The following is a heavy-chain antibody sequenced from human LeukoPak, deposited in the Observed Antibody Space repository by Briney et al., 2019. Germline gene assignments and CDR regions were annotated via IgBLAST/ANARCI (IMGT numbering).Heavy chain of an antibody. CDR2: IIPMFETA. CDR3: AREFDATRVGANWFGP. J-gene: IGHJ5*02. V-gene: IGHV1-69*15. D-gene: IGHD3-16*01. CDR1: GGTFSRYT. Sequence: SVTVSCKASGGTFSRYTISWVRQAPGQGLEWMGNIIPMFETANYAQKFQGRVTITADESTTTAYLELSSLRSEDTAVYYCAREFDATRVGANWFGPWGQGTLVTVSS.